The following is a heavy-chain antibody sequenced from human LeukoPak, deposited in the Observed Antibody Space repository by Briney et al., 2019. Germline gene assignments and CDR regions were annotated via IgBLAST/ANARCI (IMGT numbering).Heavy chain of an antibody. D-gene: IGHD6-6*01. CDR2: IIPMFGTA. CDR1: GYIFTGYY. CDR3: ARGADWQLLEYYYYYMDV. Sequence: GASVKVSCKASGYIFTGYYMHWVRQAPGQGLEWMGGIIPMFGTANYAQKFQGRLTITADKSTNTGYMELSSLRSEDTAVYYCARGADWQLLEYYYYYMDVWGKGTTVTVSS. J-gene: IGHJ6*03. V-gene: IGHV1-69*06.